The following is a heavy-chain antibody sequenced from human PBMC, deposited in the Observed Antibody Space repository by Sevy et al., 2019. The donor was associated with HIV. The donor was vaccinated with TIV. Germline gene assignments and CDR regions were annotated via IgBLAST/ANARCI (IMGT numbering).Heavy chain of an antibody. J-gene: IGHJ5*02. CDR3: ARSNNIEVVPTA. CDR2: VSYDEKYK. Sequence: GGSLRLSCAASGFTFSSYAMHWVRQAPGKGLEWVAAVSYDEKYKYYVHSVKGRFTISRDNSKNMLFLQMSSLRPEDTALYYCARSNNIEVVPTAWGQGTRVTVSS. V-gene: IGHV3-30*04. CDR1: GFTFSSYA. D-gene: IGHD2-2*01.